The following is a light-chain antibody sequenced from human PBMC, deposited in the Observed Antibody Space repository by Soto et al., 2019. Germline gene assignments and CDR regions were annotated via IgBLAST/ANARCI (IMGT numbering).Light chain of an antibody. V-gene: IGKV3-11*01. J-gene: IGKJ3*01. CDR2: DAS. CDR1: QSVSSY. Sequence: EIVLTQSPATLSLSPGERATLSCRASQSVSSYLACYQQKPGQAPRLLIYDASNRAIGIPARFSGSLSGTDFTLTNSSLDPEDFSVYYCQYGSNWSLTCRPRTKVDIK. CDR3: QYGSNWSLT.